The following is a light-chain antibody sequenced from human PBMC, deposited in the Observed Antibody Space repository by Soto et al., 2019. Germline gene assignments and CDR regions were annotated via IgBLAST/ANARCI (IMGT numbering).Light chain of an antibody. V-gene: IGLV1-47*01. CDR1: SSNIGSNY. Sequence: QSVLTQSPSASGTPGQRVTISCSGSSSNIGSNYVYWYQQLPGTAPKLLIYRNNQRPSGVPDRFSGSKSGTSASLAISGLRSEDEADYHCAAWDYSLNGRVLGGGTKLTVL. CDR2: RNN. J-gene: IGLJ3*02. CDR3: AAWDYSLNGRV.